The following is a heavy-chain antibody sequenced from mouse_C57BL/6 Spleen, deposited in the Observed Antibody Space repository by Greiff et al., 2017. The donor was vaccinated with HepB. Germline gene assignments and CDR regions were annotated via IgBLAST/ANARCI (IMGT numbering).Heavy chain of an antibody. D-gene: IGHD1-1*01. V-gene: IGHV1-78*01. CDR3: ARVRYYGSSGAMDY. CDR1: GYTFTDHT. CDR2: IYPRDGST. J-gene: IGHJ4*01. Sequence: VQLQQSDAELVKPGASVKISCKVSGYTFTDHTIHWMKQRPEQGLEWIGYIYPRDGSTKYNEKFKGKATLTADKASSTAYMQLNSLTSEDSAVYFWARVRYYGSSGAMDYWGQGASVTVSS.